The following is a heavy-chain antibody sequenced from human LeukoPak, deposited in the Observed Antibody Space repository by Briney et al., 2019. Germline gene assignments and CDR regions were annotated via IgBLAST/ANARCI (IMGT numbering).Heavy chain of an antibody. V-gene: IGHV1-69*08. J-gene: IGHJ4*02. CDR1: GGSFNTYI. Sequence: ASVKVSCKASGGSFNTYIINWVRQAPGQGLEWMGRIIPVSGTANYAKKFQGRLTMTTDTSTSTAYMELRSLRSDDTAVYYCARDRGRVVRGVVDYWGQGTLVTVSS. D-gene: IGHD3-10*01. CDR3: ARDRGRVVRGVVDY. CDR2: IIPVSGTA.